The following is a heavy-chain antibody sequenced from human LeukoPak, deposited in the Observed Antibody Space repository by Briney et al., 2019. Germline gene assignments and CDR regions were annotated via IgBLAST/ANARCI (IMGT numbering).Heavy chain of an antibody. CDR3: ARGGPASGGLRLLFNWFDP. J-gene: IGHJ5*02. Sequence: GGSLRLSCAASGFTFSSYGMSWVRQAPGKGLEWVSAISGSGGSTYYADSVKGRFTISRDNSKNTLYLQMNSLRAEDTAVYYCARGGPASGGLRLLFNWFDPWGQGTLVTVSS. V-gene: IGHV3-23*01. D-gene: IGHD2-21*02. CDR2: ISGSGGST. CDR1: GFTFSSYG.